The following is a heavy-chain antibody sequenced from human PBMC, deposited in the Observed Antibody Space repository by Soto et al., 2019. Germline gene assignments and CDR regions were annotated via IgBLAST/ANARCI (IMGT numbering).Heavy chain of an antibody. Sequence: QPGGSLRLSCAASGFTFSSYWMSWVRQAPGKGLEWVANIKQDGSEKYYVDSVKGRFTISRDNAKNSLYLQMNSLRAEGTAVYYCWCWYQLPTSKKYGMDVWGQGTTVTVSS. CDR3: WCWYQLPTSKKYGMDV. V-gene: IGHV3-7*01. CDR2: IKQDGSEK. D-gene: IGHD2-2*01. CDR1: GFTFSSYW. J-gene: IGHJ6*02.